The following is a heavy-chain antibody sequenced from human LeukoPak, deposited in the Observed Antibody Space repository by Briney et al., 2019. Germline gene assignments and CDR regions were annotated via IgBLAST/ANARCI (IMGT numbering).Heavy chain of an antibody. CDR1: GYTFNSYG. Sequence: ASVKVSCKASGYTFNSYGISWVRQATGQGLEWMGWMNPNSGNTGYAQKFQGRVTITRNTSISTAYMELSSLRSEDTAVYYCARGTSYYGSGSSNWFDPWGQGTLVTVSS. D-gene: IGHD3-10*01. J-gene: IGHJ5*02. V-gene: IGHV1-8*01. CDR2: MNPNSGNT. CDR3: ARGTSYYGSGSSNWFDP.